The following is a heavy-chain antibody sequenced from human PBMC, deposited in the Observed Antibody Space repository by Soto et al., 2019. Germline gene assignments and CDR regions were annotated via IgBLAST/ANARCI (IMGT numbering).Heavy chain of an antibody. CDR3: IVETSPGGAGN. CDR2: IYCEGGGT. V-gene: IGHV3-9*01. Sequence: EVQLVESGGGLVQPGRSLRLSCVISRFTCNYNAMHWVRQAPGKGLEWVSAIYCEGGGTGYADSVKGRFTISRDKAKNSLYLQMNSLRPEDTAFYYCIVETSPGGAGNWGQGTLVTVS. CDR1: RFTCNYNA. J-gene: IGHJ4*02. D-gene: IGHD2-15*01.